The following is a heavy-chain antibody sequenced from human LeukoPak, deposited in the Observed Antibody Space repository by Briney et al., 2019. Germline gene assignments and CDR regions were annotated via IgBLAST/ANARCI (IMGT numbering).Heavy chain of an antibody. CDR3: AKTKRAAGLWFDP. CDR2: ISWNSGSI. V-gene: IGHV3-9*01. Sequence: GRSLRLSCAASGFTFDDYAMHWVRQAPGKGLEWVSGISWNSGSIGYADSVKGRFTISRDNAKNSLYLQMNSLRAEDTALYYCAKTKRAAGLWFDPWGQGTLVTVSS. CDR1: GFTFDDYA. J-gene: IGHJ5*02. D-gene: IGHD3/OR15-3a*01.